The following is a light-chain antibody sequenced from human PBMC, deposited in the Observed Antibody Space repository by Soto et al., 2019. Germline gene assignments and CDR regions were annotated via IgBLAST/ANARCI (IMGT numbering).Light chain of an antibody. Sequence: QSALTQPRSVSGSPGQSVTISCTGTSSDVGGYNYVSWYQQHPGKAPKLMIYDVSKRPSGVPDRFSGSKSGNTASLTISGLQAEDEAYYYCCSYAGSYTLVFGGGTKVTVL. J-gene: IGLJ2*01. CDR3: CSYAGSYTLV. V-gene: IGLV2-11*01. CDR2: DVS. CDR1: SSDVGGYNY.